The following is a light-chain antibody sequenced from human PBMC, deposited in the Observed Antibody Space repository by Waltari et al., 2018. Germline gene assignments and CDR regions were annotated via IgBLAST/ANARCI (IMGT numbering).Light chain of an antibody. J-gene: IGKJ2*01. CDR2: WAF. V-gene: IGKV4-1*01. CDR3: QQYYGPPFT. CDR1: QSDLDSPNKKNY. Sequence: DIVITQSPASLAVSLGESATITCNSSQSDLDSPNKKNYLAWYQQKPGQPPKLLIYWAFIRESGVPDRFSGSGSGSDFTLTITSLQAEDVAVYYCQQYYGPPFTFGQGTKLEIK.